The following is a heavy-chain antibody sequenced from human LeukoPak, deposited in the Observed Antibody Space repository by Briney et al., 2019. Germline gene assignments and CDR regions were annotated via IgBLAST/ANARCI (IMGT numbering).Heavy chain of an antibody. Sequence: SVKASCKASVFTFTSSAMQWVRQARGQRLEWIGWIVVGSGNTNYAQKYQERVTITRDMSTSTAYMELSSLRSEDTAVYYCAADRRSGSYDYWGQGTLVTVSS. V-gene: IGHV1-58*02. CDR2: IVVGSGNT. CDR3: AADRRSGSYDY. D-gene: IGHD1-26*01. CDR1: VFTFTSSA. J-gene: IGHJ4*02.